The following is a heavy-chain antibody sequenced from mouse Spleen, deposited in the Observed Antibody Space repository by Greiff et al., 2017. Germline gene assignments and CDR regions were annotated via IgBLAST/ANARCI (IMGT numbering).Heavy chain of an antibody. CDR1: GYSITSGYD. Sequence: EVKLQESGPGMVKPSQSLSLTCTVTGYSITSGYDWHWIRHFPGNKLEWMGYISYSGSTNYNPSLKSRISITHDTSKNHFFLKLNSVTTEDTATYYCARATATAWFAYWGQGTLVTVSA. CDR2: ISYSGST. CDR3: ARATATAWFAY. D-gene: IGHD1-2*01. J-gene: IGHJ3*01. V-gene: IGHV3-1*01.